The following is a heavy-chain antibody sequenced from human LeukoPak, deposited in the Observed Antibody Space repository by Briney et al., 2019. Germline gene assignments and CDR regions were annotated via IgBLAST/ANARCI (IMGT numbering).Heavy chain of an antibody. J-gene: IGHJ4*02. CDR1: GFTVSSNY. V-gene: IGHV3-66*01. CDR2: IYSGGST. Sequence: GGSLRLSCAASGFTVSSNYMSWVRQAPGKGLEWVSVIYSGGSTYYTDSVKGRFTISRDNSKNTLYLQMNSLRAEDTAVYYCARDGDYYDSSGSYFDYWGQETLVTVSS. D-gene: IGHD3-22*01. CDR3: ARDGDYYDSSGSYFDY.